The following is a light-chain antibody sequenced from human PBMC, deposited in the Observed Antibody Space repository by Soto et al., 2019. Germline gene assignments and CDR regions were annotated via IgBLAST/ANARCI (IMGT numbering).Light chain of an antibody. J-gene: IGKJ2*01. CDR3: IQALESSAR. V-gene: IGKV2-28*01. Sequence: DIVMTPSPLSLPVTPGEPASISCRSSQSLLHSNGYNYVDGYLQRPGQSPQLLIYLGSNRASGGPDRFSGSGSGTDCTLNITRVEAEDVGVYYGIQALESSARFGEGLMLEIK. CDR1: QSLLHSNGYNY. CDR2: LGS.